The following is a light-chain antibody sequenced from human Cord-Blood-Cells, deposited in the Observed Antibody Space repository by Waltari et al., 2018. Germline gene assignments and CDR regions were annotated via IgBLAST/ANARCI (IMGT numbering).Light chain of an antibody. CDR3: AAWDDSLSGYV. CDR1: SSNIGSNY. Sequence: QSVLTQPPSASGTPGQRVTISCSGSSSNIGSNYVYWYQQLPGTAPKPLIYRNNRRPSGVPDRFSGSKSGTSASLAISGLRSEDEADYYCAAWDDSLSGYVFGTGTKVTVL. V-gene: IGLV1-47*01. CDR2: RNN. J-gene: IGLJ1*01.